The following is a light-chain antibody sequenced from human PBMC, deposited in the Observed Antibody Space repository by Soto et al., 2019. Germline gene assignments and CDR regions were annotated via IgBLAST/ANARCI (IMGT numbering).Light chain of an antibody. Sequence: QSALTQPASVSGSPGQSITISCTGTSSDVGTYKFVSWYQQHPGKVPTLMIHEGTKRPSGVSNRFSGSKSGNTATLTISGLQPEDEANYYCCSYAGTSFGVFGGGTKVTVL. J-gene: IGLJ3*02. CDR1: SSDVGTYKF. CDR2: EGT. CDR3: CSYAGTSFGV. V-gene: IGLV2-23*01.